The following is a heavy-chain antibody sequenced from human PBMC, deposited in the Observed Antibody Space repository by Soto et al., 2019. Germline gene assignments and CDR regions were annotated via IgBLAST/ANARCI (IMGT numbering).Heavy chain of an antibody. J-gene: IGHJ4*02. Sequence: GESLKISCKGSGYSFTSYWIGWVRQMPGKGLEWMGIIYPGDSDTRYSPSLQGQVTISADKSISTAYLQWSSLKASDTAMYYCARTAIYDSSGYYYFSFDYWGQGTLVTVSS. CDR3: ARTAIYDSSGYYYFSFDY. D-gene: IGHD3-22*01. CDR2: IYPGDSDT. V-gene: IGHV5-51*01. CDR1: GYSFTSYW.